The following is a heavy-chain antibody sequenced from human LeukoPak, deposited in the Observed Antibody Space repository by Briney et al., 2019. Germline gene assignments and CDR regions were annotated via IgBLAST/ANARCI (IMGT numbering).Heavy chain of an antibody. CDR1: GGSISSYY. CDR3: ARGDVKYDYVWGSYRSQYAFDI. V-gene: IGHV4-59*01. Sequence: PSETLSLTCTVSGGSISSYYWSWLRQPPGKGLEWIGYIYYSGSTNYNPSLKSRVTISVDTSKNQFSLKLSSVTAADTAVYYCARGDVKYDYVWGSYRSQYAFDIWGQGTMVTVSS. D-gene: IGHD3-16*02. J-gene: IGHJ3*02. CDR2: IYYSGST.